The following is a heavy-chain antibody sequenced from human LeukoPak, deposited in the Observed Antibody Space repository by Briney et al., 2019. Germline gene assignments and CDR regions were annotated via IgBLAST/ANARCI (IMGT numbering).Heavy chain of an antibody. J-gene: IGHJ4*02. CDR1: GFTFSSYG. CDR3: GSPPLDYYHSSGYLAINY. Sequence: PGRSLRLSCAASGFTFSSYGMHWVRQAPGKGLEWVAVISYDGSNKYYADSVKGRFTISRDNSKNTLFLQMNSLRPEDTAVYYCGSPPLDYYHSSGYLAINYWGQGTLVTVSS. CDR2: ISYDGSNK. V-gene: IGHV3-30*03. D-gene: IGHD3-22*01.